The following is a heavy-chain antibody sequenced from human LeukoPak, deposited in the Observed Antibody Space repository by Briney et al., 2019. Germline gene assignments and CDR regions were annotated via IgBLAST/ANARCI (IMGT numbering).Heavy chain of an antibody. D-gene: IGHD3-16*01. CDR2: ISSSSSYI. J-gene: IGHJ3*02. Sequence: RGGSLRLSCAASGFTFSSYSMNWVRQAPGEGLEWVSSISSSSSYIYYADSVKGRFTISRDNAKNSLYLQMNSLRAEDTAVYYCARVGDDDAFDIWGQGTMVTVSS. CDR3: ARVGDDDAFDI. V-gene: IGHV3-21*01. CDR1: GFTFSSYS.